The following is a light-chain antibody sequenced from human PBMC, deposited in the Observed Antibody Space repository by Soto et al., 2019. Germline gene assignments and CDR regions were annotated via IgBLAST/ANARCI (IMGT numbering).Light chain of an antibody. Sequence: DIQMTQSPSTLSASVGDRVTITCRASQNISRWLAWYQQKPGKAPKLRIYKASSLQSGFPPRFSGSGSGTEFNLTISSLQPNDFATYYCQQHETYSRTFGQGTKVEIK. CDR1: QNISRW. V-gene: IGKV1-5*03. J-gene: IGKJ1*01. CDR2: KAS. CDR3: QQHETYSRT.